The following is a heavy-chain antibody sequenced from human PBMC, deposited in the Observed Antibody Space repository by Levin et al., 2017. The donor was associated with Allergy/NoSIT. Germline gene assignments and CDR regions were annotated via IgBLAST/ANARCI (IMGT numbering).Heavy chain of an antibody. V-gene: IGHV3-7*01. CDR1: GFSFSSYW. CDR2: IKHDGSEK. J-gene: IGHJ4*02. CDR3: ARDRGDY. Sequence: GGSLRLSCAASGFSFSSYWMTWVRQAPRKGLESVANIKHDGSEKYYVDSVKGRFTISRDNAKNLVYLQMKSLRAEDTAVYYCARDRGDYWGQGTLVTVSS.